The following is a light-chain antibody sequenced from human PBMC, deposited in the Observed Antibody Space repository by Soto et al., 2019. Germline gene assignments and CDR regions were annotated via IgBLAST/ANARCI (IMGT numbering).Light chain of an antibody. CDR3: QSYDSSLSRYV. Sequence: QSVLTXPPSVSGAPGQRVTISCTGSSSNIGAGYDVHWYQQLPGTAPKLLIYGNSNRPSGVPDRFSGSKSGTSASLAITGLQAEDEADYYCQSYDSSLSRYVFGTGTKVTVL. CDR2: GNS. CDR1: SSNIGAGYD. V-gene: IGLV1-40*01. J-gene: IGLJ1*01.